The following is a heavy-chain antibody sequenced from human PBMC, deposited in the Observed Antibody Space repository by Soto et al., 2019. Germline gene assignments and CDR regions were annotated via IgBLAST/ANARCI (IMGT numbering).Heavy chain of an antibody. D-gene: IGHD2-2*01. CDR3: ATARGYCSSTSCPGAFDI. J-gene: IGHJ3*02. Sequence: SVKVSCKASGGTFSSYTISWVRQAPGQGLEWMGRIIPILGIANYAQKFQGRVTITADKSTSTAYMELSSLRSEDTAVYYRATARGYCSSTSCPGAFDIWGQGTMVTVSS. CDR1: GGTFSSYT. V-gene: IGHV1-69*02. CDR2: IIPILGIA.